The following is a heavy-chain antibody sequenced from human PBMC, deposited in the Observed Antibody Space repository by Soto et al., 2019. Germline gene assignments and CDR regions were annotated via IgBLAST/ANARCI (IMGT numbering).Heavy chain of an antibody. CDR1: GFTFSSYG. CDR2: IWYDGSNK. D-gene: IGHD3-3*01. Sequence: QVQLVESGGGVVQPGRSLRLSCAASGFTFSSYGMHWVRQAPGKGLEWVAVIWYDGSNKYYADSVKGRFTISRDNSKNTLYLQMNSLRAEDTAVYYCARARGLGRFLEWSQAFDHWGQGTLVTVSS. J-gene: IGHJ4*02. V-gene: IGHV3-33*01. CDR3: ARARGLGRFLEWSQAFDH.